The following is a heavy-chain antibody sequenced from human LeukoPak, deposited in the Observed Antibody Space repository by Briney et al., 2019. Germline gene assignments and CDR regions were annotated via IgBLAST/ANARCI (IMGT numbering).Heavy chain of an antibody. CDR2: INHSGST. CDR3: ARGMVRGITFDY. V-gene: IGHV4-34*01. J-gene: IGHJ4*02. CDR1: GGSFSGYY. Sequence: SETLSLTCAVYGGSFSGYYWSWIRQPPGKGLEWIGEINHSGSTNYNPSLKSRVTMSVDTSKNQFSLKLSSVTAADTAVYYCARGMVRGITFDYWGQGTLVTVSS. D-gene: IGHD3-10*01.